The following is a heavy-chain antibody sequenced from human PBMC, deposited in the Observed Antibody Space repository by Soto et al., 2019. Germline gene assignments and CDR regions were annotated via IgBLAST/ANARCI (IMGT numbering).Heavy chain of an antibody. Sequence: GGSLRLSCIASGFTFRQYGMSWVRQVPGKGLEWVSSISGSGGLTYYADSVKGRFTISRDSSKNMVYLQMNSLRAEDTAVYYCAKGIAVRPRGVDWFDPWGQGTLVTVSS. V-gene: IGHV3-23*01. J-gene: IGHJ5*02. CDR3: AKGIAVRPRGVDWFDP. CDR1: GFTFRQYG. CDR2: ISGSGGLT. D-gene: IGHD6-6*01.